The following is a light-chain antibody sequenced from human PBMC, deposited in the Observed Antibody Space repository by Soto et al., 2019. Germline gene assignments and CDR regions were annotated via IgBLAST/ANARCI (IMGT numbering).Light chain of an antibody. CDR2: DVS. Sequence: SVLTQPAPLSGSPGQSIPLSCTGTRRVVGGYNYVSWYQQHPGKAPKLMIYDVSNRPSGVSNRFSGSKSGNTASLTISGLQSEYEGDYYCSSYANFNTLVFGTMTKVTVL. CDR1: RRVVGGYNY. J-gene: IGLJ1*01. CDR3: SSYANFNTLV. V-gene: IGLV2-14*01.